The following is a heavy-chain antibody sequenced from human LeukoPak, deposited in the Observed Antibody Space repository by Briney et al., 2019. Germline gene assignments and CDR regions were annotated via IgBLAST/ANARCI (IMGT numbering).Heavy chain of an antibody. J-gene: IGHJ4*02. D-gene: IGHD3-3*02. V-gene: IGHV3-49*04. Sequence: PGRSLRLSCTASGFTFGDYAMSWVGQAPGKGVEGVGFIRSKAYGGTTEYAASVQGTFTISRDDSKSIAYLQMNSLKTEDTAVYYCTRVYILHYFDYWGQGTLVTVSS. CDR2: IRSKAYGGTT. CDR1: GFTFGDYA. CDR3: TRVYILHYFDY.